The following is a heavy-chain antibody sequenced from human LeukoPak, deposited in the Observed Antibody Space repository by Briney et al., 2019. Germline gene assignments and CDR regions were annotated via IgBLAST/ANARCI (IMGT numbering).Heavy chain of an antibody. D-gene: IGHD3-3*01. Sequence: PGGSPRLSCAASGFTFSNAWMSWVRQAPGKGLEWVGRIKSKTDGGTTDYAAPVKGRFTISRDDSKNTLYLQMNSLKTEDTAVYYCTSQTTDFWSGYYTGRGVDYWGQGTLVTVSS. CDR1: GFTFSNAW. CDR3: TSQTTDFWSGYYTGRGVDY. J-gene: IGHJ4*02. V-gene: IGHV3-15*01. CDR2: IKSKTDGGTT.